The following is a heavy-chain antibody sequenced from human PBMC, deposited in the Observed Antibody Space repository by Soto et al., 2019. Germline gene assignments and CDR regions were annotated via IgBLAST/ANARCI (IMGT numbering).Heavy chain of an antibody. V-gene: IGHV1-3*01. D-gene: IGHD3-3*01. Sequence: ASVKVSCKASGYTFTSYAMHWVRQAPGQRLEWMGWINAGNGNTKYSQKFQGRVTITRDTSASTAYMELSSLRSEDTAVYYCARSEDFWSGYYYYYYGMDVWGQGTTVTVS. CDR1: GYTFTSYA. J-gene: IGHJ6*02. CDR3: ARSEDFWSGYYYYYYGMDV. CDR2: INAGNGNT.